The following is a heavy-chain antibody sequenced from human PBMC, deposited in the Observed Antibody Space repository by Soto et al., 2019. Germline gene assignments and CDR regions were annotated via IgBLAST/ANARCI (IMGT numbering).Heavy chain of an antibody. J-gene: IGHJ4*02. D-gene: IGHD3-10*01. V-gene: IGHV1-69*17. CDR2: IIPIIGVT. CDR3: ARESLGATGADH. Sequence: QVQLVQSGAEVKRPGSSVKVSCESSGDTFNSYVISWVRQAPGQGLEWMGGIIPIIGVTHYAQKFQGRVTIRAISSTGTTYMELTNLGFEDTALYYCARESLGATGADHWRQGTLMTVSS. CDR1: GDTFNSYV.